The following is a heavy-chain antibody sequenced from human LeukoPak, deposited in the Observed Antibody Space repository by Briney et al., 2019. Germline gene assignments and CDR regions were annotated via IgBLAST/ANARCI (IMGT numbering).Heavy chain of an antibody. V-gene: IGHV3-23*01. J-gene: IGHJ4*02. CDR1: GFAFDTHA. CDR2: ISGSGDRT. CDR3: AKDRQKWQWLVMYYFDS. D-gene: IGHD6-19*01. Sequence: GGSLRLSCAASGFAFDTHAMSWVRQAPGKGLEWVSAISGSGDRTHYADSAKGRFTISRDNSKNTLYLQLHSLRAEDTAIYYCAKDRQKWQWLVMYYFDSWGQGTLVTVSS.